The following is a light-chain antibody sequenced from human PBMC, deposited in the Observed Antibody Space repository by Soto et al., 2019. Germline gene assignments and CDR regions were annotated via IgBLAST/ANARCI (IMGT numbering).Light chain of an antibody. V-gene: IGKV3-15*01. CDR1: QSVNSN. Sequence: EIVMTQSPATLSVSPGERATLSCRASQSVNSNLAWYQQKPGQARRLLISGASTRATGIPARFSGSGSETEFTLTISSLQSEDFAVYYCQQYNSWWTFVQGTKVEMK. J-gene: IGKJ1*01. CDR3: QQYNSWWT. CDR2: GAS.